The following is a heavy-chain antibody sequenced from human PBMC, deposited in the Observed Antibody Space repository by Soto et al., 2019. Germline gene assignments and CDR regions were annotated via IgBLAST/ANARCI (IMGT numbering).Heavy chain of an antibody. Sequence: PVGSLRLSGAASGFTFSTYGMHWVRQAPGKGLEWVAVVSYDQKNKFYADSVKGRFTISRDNSKNTLYLQMNSLRAEDTALYYCAKDQMEVGATAFDYWGQGTLVTVSS. CDR1: GFTFSTYG. J-gene: IGHJ4*02. D-gene: IGHD1-26*01. CDR3: AKDQMEVGATAFDY. V-gene: IGHV3-30*18. CDR2: VSYDQKNK.